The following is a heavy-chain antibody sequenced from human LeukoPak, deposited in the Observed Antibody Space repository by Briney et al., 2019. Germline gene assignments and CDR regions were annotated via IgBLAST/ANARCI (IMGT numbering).Heavy chain of an antibody. D-gene: IGHD3-16*02. CDR2: INPNSGGT. CDR3: ASSGSGPKTFYDYVWGSYRQPPDY. V-gene: IGHV1-2*02. CDR1: GYTFTGYY. J-gene: IGHJ4*02. Sequence: ASVKVSCKASGYTFTGYYMHWVRQAPGQGLEWMGWINPNSGGTNYAQKFQGRVTMTRDTSTSTVYMELSSLRSEDTAVYYCASSGSGPKTFYDYVWGSYRQPPDYWGQGTLVTVSS.